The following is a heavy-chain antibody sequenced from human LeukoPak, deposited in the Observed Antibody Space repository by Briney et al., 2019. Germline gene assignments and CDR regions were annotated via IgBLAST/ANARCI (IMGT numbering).Heavy chain of an antibody. CDR1: GGSTSSSSFY. CDR3: ARGPSVTSIGGP. Sequence: SETLSLACTVSGGSTSSSSFYWGWIRQPPGKGLECIGRISYSGRNYYNPSLQSRVTISVDTSKNQFSLRLSSVTAADTAVYYCARGPSVTSIGGPWGQGTLVTV. CDR2: ISYSGRN. D-gene: IGHD4-17*01. V-gene: IGHV4-39*01. J-gene: IGHJ5*02.